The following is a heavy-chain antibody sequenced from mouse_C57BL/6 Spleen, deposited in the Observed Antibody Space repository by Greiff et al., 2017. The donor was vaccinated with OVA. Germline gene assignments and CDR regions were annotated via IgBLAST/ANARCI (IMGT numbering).Heavy chain of an antibody. CDR1: GFSLTSYG. CDR3: ARNWDVGAMDY. CDR2: IWRGGST. J-gene: IGHJ4*01. Sequence: QVQLKESGPGLVQPSPSLSITCTVSGFSLTSYGVHWVRQSPGKGLEWLGVIWRGGSTDYNAAFISRLSISKDNSKSQVFFKMNSLQADDTAIYYCARNWDVGAMDYWGQGTSVTVSS. D-gene: IGHD4-1*01. V-gene: IGHV2-2*01.